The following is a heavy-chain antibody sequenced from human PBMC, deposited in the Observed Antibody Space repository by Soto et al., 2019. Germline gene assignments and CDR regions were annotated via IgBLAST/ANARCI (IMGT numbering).Heavy chain of an antibody. CDR3: ARDWCAPTTHYDFWSGYYTPEPHEAFDI. CDR1: GYTFTSYY. J-gene: IGHJ3*02. D-gene: IGHD3-3*01. CDR2: INPSGGST. V-gene: IGHV1-46*01. Sequence: ASVKVSCKASGYTFTSYYMHWVRQAPGQGLEWMGIINPSGGSTSYAQKFQGRVTMTRDTSTSTVYMELSSLRSEDTAVYYCARDWCAPTTHYDFWSGYYTPEPHEAFDIWGQGTMVTVS.